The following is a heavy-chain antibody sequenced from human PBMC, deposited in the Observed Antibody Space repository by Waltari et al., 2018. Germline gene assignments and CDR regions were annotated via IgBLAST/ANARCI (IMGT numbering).Heavy chain of an antibody. V-gene: IGHV3-74*01. CDR1: GFRFSNYW. J-gene: IGHJ6*02. CDR3: ARLAPRTYRSPVPGRHYYYGMDV. Sequence: EEQLLESGGGLVQPGDSVRLSCAGSGFRFSNYWMNWVRQAPGKGLVWVARMRYDETRLSYAYSVKGRFTISRDNAKNTVYLQMKRLRVEDTAVYYCARLAPRTYRSPVPGRHYYYGMDVWGQGTTVTVSS. D-gene: IGHD3-10*01. CDR2: MRYDETRL.